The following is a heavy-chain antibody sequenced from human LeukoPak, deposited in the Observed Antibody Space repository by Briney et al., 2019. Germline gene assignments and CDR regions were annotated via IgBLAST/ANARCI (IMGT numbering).Heavy chain of an antibody. CDR2: IRSKAYGGTT. CDR3: ARVYGYSGSYLGY. V-gene: IGHV3-49*04. CDR1: GFTFGDYA. D-gene: IGHD1-26*01. Sequence: GGSLRLSCTASGFTFGDYAMSWVRQAPGKGLEWVGFIRSKAYGGTTEYAASVKGRFTISRDDSKSIAYLQMNSLKTEDTAVYYCARVYGYSGSYLGYWGQGTLVTVSS. J-gene: IGHJ4*02.